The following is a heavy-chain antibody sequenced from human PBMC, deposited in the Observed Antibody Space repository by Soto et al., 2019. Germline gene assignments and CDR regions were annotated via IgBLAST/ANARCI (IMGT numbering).Heavy chain of an antibody. CDR3: PRNTSAGYDY. CDR2: LYWHDDK. Sequence: QITLKESGPTLVKPTQTLTLTCTFSGFSLSTSGVGVGWIRQPPGKALEWLALLYWHDDKPYSPSLKSRLTINKDPSKTQVVLTMTNMDPVDTATYYCPRNTSAGYDYWCQGNLVTVSS. D-gene: IGHD6-13*01. CDR1: GFSLSTSGVG. J-gene: IGHJ4*01. V-gene: IGHV2-5*01.